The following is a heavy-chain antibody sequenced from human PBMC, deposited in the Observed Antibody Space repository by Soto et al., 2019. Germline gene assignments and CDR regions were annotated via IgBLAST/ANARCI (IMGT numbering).Heavy chain of an antibody. CDR1: GYTLTELS. CDR3: ATDHNYDYVWGSWGMDV. V-gene: IGHV1-24*01. Sequence: ASVKVSCKVSGYTLTELSMHWVRQAPGKGLEWMGGFDPEDGETIYAQKFQGRVTMTEDTSTDTAYMELSSLRSEDTAVYYRATDHNYDYVWGSWGMDVWGQGTTVTVSS. D-gene: IGHD3-16*01. CDR2: FDPEDGET. J-gene: IGHJ6*02.